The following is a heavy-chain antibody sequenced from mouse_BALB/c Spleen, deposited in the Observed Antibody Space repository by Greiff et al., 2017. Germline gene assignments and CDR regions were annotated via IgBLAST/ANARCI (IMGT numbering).Heavy chain of an antibody. CDR1: GFTFTDYY. Sequence: EVLLVESGGGLVQPGGSLRLSCATSGFTFTDYYMSWVRQPPGKALEWLGFISNTANGSTTEYSASVKGRFTISRDNSQSILYLQRNTLRAEDSATYYCARDISLLRRGVAYWGQGTLVTVSA. D-gene: IGHD1-2*01. CDR2: ISNTANGSTT. V-gene: IGHV7-3*02. CDR3: ARDISLLRRGVAY. J-gene: IGHJ3*01.